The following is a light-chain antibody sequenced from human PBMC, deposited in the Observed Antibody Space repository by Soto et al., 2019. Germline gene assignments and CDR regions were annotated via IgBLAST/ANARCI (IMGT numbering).Light chain of an antibody. CDR2: AAA. V-gene: IGKV1-39*01. J-gene: IGKJ4*01. CDR1: ESINKY. CDR3: QQSHSTLSVT. Sequence: DIQMTQSPSSLSASVGDRVTITCRAGESINKYLNWYQQKPGRAPRLLIYAAASLQGGVPSRFSGSGSGTDFNLTISSLQPEDFATYYCQQSHSTLSVTFGGGTKVEI.